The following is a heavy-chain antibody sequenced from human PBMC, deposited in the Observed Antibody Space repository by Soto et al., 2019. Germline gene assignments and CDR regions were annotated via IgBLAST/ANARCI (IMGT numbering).Heavy chain of an antibody. V-gene: IGHV6-1*01. CDR3: ARDAVYYDFWSGYCAFDY. CDR2: TYYRSKWYN. Sequence: SQTLSLICAISGDSVSSNSAAWNWIRQSPSRGLEWLGRTYYRSKWYNDYAVSVKSRITINPDTSKNQFSLQLNSVTPEDTAVYYCARDAVYYDFWSGYCAFDYWGRGTLVTVSS. CDR1: GDSVSSNSAA. D-gene: IGHD3-3*01. J-gene: IGHJ4*02.